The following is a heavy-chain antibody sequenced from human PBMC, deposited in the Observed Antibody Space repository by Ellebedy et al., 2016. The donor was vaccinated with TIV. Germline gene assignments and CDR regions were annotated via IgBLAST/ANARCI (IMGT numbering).Heavy chain of an antibody. J-gene: IGHJ4*02. Sequence: AASVKVSCKASGYTFTSYDINWVRQATGQGLEWMGWMNPNSGNTGYAQKFQGRVTMTRNTSISTAYMDLSSLRSEDTAVYYCARGYYYDSSGYPTASLEYYFDYWGQGTLVTVSS. CDR3: ARGYYYDSSGYPTASLEYYFDY. CDR1: GYTFTSYD. CDR2: MNPNSGNT. D-gene: IGHD3-22*01. V-gene: IGHV1-8*01.